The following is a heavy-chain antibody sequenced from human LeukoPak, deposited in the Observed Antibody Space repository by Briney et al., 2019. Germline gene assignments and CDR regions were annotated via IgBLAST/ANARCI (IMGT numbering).Heavy chain of an antibody. Sequence: GGSLRLSCAASGFTFSSYEMNWVRQAPGKGLEWVSYISSSSSPIYYADSVKGRFTLSRDNAKNSLYLQMNSLRAEDTAVYYCAREGGYYDSSGYGDAFDLWGQGTMVTVSS. CDR2: ISSSSSPI. D-gene: IGHD3-22*01. J-gene: IGHJ3*01. CDR3: AREGGYYDSSGYGDAFDL. CDR1: GFTFSSYE. V-gene: IGHV3-48*01.